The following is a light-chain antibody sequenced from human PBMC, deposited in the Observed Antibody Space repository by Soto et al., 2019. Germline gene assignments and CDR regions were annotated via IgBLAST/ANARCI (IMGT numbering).Light chain of an antibody. CDR1: QTISIW. CDR2: DAS. Sequence: DIQMTQSPSTLSASVGDRVTITCRARQTISIWLAWYQQKPGKAPKLLIYDASALESGVPSRFSGSGSGTEFTLTISSLQPDDSATYYGQQYNTYSRTFGQGTKVEIK. V-gene: IGKV1-5*01. CDR3: QQYNTYSRT. J-gene: IGKJ1*01.